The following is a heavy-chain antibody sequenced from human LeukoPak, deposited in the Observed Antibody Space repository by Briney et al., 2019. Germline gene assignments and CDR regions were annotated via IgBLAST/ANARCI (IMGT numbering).Heavy chain of an antibody. CDR1: GFTFSDYY. J-gene: IGHJ4*02. Sequence: GGSLRLSCAASGFTFSDYYMSWIRQAPGKGLEWVSYISSSGSTICYADSVKGRFTISRDNAKNSLYLQMSSLRVEDTAVYYCAREHGSAWPIDFDYWGQGTLITVSS. D-gene: IGHD6-19*01. V-gene: IGHV3-11*04. CDR2: ISSSGSTI. CDR3: AREHGSAWPIDFDY.